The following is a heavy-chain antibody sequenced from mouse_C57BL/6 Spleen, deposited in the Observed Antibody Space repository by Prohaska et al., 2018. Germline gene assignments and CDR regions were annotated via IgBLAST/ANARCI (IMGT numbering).Heavy chain of an antibody. D-gene: IGHD1-1*01. V-gene: IGHV1-59*01. Sequence: PGQGLEWIGVIDPSDSYTKYNQKIKGKATLTVDTSSSTAYKQHRSLTSEDSAVYYRQFTTLLYWYFDVWGTGTTVTVSS. J-gene: IGHJ1*03. CDR2: IDPSDSYT. CDR3: QFTTLLYWYFDV.